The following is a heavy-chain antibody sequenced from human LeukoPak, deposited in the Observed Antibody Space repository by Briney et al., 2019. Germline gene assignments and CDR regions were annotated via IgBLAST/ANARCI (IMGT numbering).Heavy chain of an antibody. Sequence: ASVKVSCKASGYTFTGYYMHWVRQAPGQGLEWMGWINPNSGGTNYAQKFQGRVTMTRDTSISTAYMELSRLRSDDTAVYYCARGLSSDSSGYYSNWFDPWGQGTLVTVSS. D-gene: IGHD3-22*01. V-gene: IGHV1-2*02. CDR3: ARGLSSDSSGYYSNWFDP. CDR2: INPNSGGT. J-gene: IGHJ5*02. CDR1: GYTFTGYY.